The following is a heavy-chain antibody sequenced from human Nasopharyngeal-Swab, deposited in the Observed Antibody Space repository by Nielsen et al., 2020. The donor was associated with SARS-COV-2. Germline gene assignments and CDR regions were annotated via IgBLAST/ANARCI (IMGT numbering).Heavy chain of an antibody. D-gene: IGHD2-15*01. CDR3: AKDYIRRGSN. V-gene: IGHV3-23*01. CDR2: ISGGTGGT. CDR1: GFTFSSYA. Sequence: GGSLRLSCAASGFTFSSYAMSWARQAPGKGLERVSAISGGTGGTFYADSVKGRFTISRDNSKNTLFLQMNSLRAEDTAVYYCAKDYIRRGSNWGQGTLVTVSS. J-gene: IGHJ4*02.